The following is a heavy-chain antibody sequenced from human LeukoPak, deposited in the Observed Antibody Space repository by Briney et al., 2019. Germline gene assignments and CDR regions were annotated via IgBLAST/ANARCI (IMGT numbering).Heavy chain of an antibody. CDR2: ISSSSSAI. CDR3: ARDRSSGRDY. Sequence: PGGSLRLSCAASGFTFSSYSMNWVRQVPGKGLEWLSSISSSSSAIFYADSVKGRFTISRDNAKNSLFLQMNSLRAEDTAVYYCARDRSSGRDYWGQGTLVTVSS. V-gene: IGHV3-48*04. CDR1: GFTFSSYS. J-gene: IGHJ4*02. D-gene: IGHD3-22*01.